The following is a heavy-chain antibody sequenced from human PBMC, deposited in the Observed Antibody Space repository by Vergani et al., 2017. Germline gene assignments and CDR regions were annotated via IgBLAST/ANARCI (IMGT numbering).Heavy chain of an antibody. CDR2: IYYSGST. V-gene: IGHV4-59*11. Sequence: QVQLQESGPGLVKPSETLSLTCTVSGGSISSHYWSWIRQPPGKGLEWIGYIYYSGSTNYNPSLKSRVTISVDTSKNQFSLKLSSVTAADTAVYYCARGVNYDYVWGSYRRPYNWFDPWGQGTLVTVSS. CDR1: GGSISSHY. J-gene: IGHJ5*02. D-gene: IGHD3-16*01. CDR3: ARGVNYDYVWGSYRRPYNWFDP.